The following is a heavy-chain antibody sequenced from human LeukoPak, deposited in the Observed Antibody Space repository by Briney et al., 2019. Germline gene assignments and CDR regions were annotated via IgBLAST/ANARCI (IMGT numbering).Heavy chain of an antibody. D-gene: IGHD5/OR15-5a*01. Sequence: PSETLSLTCSVSGASLSSYTYYWAWIRQPPGKGLEWIANMYNSGTTYYNSSLKSRVTIFIDTSMNQVSLKLTAVTAADTAVYYCASVKEVDDGHLPTWGQGTLVTVSS. J-gene: IGHJ5*02. V-gene: IGHV4-39*01. CDR2: MYNSGTT. CDR3: ASVKEVDDGHLPT. CDR1: GASLSSYTYY.